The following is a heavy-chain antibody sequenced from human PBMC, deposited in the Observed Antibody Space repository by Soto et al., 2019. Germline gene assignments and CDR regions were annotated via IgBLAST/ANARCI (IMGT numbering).Heavy chain of an antibody. V-gene: IGHV1-2*02. Sequence: ASVKVSCKASGYTFTGYYMHWVRQAPGQGLEWMGWINPNSGGTNYAQKFQGRVTMTRDTSISTAYMELSRLRSDDTAVYYCAREFAYYYDSSGSLWGQGTLVTVSS. CDR1: GYTFTGYY. CDR3: AREFAYYYDSSGSL. J-gene: IGHJ4*02. D-gene: IGHD3-22*01. CDR2: INPNSGGT.